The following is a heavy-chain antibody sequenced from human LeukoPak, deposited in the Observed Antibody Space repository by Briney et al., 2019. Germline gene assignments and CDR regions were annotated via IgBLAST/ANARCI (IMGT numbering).Heavy chain of an antibody. CDR2: IYSGGST. CDR1: GFTVSSNY. V-gene: IGHV3-53*01. J-gene: IGHJ6*02. Sequence: GGSLRLSCAASGFTVSSNYMSWVRQAPGKGLEWVSVIYSGGSTYYADSVKGRFTISRDNSKNTLCLQMNSLRAEDTAVYYCARDTVTTLGYYYYGMDVWGQGTTVTVSS. CDR3: ARDTVTTLGYYYYGMDV. D-gene: IGHD4-11*01.